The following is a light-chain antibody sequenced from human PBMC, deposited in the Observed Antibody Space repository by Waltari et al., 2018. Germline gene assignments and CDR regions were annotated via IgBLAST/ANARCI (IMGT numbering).Light chain of an antibody. CDR1: QGISGY. J-gene: IGKJ4*01. Sequence: DIQITQSPPSLPASVGDRVPITYRASQGISGYFNWYQQQPGKAPKLLSYAASSLQSGVPSRYSGTGSGTDYSRAISRLQPEDFATYYCQQRYTAPPRTCRGVTRVEI. CDR3: QQRYTAPPRT. CDR2: AAS. V-gene: IGKV1-39*01.